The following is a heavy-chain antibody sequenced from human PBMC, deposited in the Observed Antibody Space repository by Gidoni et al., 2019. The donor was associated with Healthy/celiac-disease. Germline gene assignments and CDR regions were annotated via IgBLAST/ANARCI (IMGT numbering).Heavy chain of an antibody. D-gene: IGHD5-18*01. J-gene: IGHJ4*02. CDR3: ARASKAMAPDY. CDR2: IYYSGST. Sequence: QVQLQESGPGLVKPSETLSLTCTVSGGSISSYYWSWIRQPPGKGLEWIGYIYYSGSTNYNPSLKSRGIISVDTSKNQFSLKLSSVTAADTAVDYCARASKAMAPDYWGQGTLVTVSS. V-gene: IGHV4-59*01. CDR1: GGSISSYY.